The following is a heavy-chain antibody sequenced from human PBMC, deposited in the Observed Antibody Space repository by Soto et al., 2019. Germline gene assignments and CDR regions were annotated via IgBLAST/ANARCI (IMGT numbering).Heavy chain of an antibody. CDR1: GGPVSTSTYY. J-gene: IGHJ4*02. V-gene: IGHV4-61*01. CDR3: ARDLGMVAKFYFDY. CDR2: VFYTGTT. D-gene: IGHD2-15*01. Sequence: PSETLSLTCTVSGGPVSTSTYYWSWVRQHPGKGLEWICYVFYTGTTNYNPSLKSRVNLSVDTSKNQFSLKLNSVTVADTAVYYCARDLGMVAKFYFDYWGQGTLVTVSS.